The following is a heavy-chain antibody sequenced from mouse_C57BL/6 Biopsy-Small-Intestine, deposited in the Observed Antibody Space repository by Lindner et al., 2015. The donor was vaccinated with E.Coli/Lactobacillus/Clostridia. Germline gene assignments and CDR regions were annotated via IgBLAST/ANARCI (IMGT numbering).Heavy chain of an antibody. V-gene: IGHV1-81*01. CDR1: GYTFTSYG. Sequence: VQLQESGAELARPGASVKLSCKASGYTFTSYGISWVKQRTGQGLEWIGEIYPRSGNTYYNEKFKGKATLTADQSSSTAYMQLNSLTSEDSAVYYCARGGLGLYYFDYWGQGTTLTVSS. J-gene: IGHJ2*01. CDR3: ARGGLGLYYFDY. D-gene: IGHD3-3*01. CDR2: IYPRSGNT.